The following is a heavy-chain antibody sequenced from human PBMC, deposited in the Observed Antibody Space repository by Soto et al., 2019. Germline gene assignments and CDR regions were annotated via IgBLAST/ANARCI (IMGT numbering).Heavy chain of an antibody. D-gene: IGHD3-22*01. CDR1: GFTVISYS. CDR2: FSSSPSYI. Sequence: KPGGSLRLSCAASGFTVISYSMNWVRQAPGKGLEWVSSFSSSPSYIYYADSVKGRFTVSRDNAKNSLYLQMNSLRAEDTAVYYCARGNADYFDSSGYFDYWGQGTLVTVS. V-gene: IGHV3-21*01. CDR3: ARGNADYFDSSGYFDY. J-gene: IGHJ4*02.